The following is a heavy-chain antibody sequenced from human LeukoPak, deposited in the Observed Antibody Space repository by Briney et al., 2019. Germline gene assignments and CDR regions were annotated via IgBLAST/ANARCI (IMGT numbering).Heavy chain of an antibody. D-gene: IGHD3-22*01. CDR2: ISAYNGNT. Sequence: ASVKVSCKASGYTFTSYGISWVRQAPGQGLEWMGWISAYNGNTNYAQKLQGRVTMTTDTSTSTAYMELRSLRSDDTAVYYCARDGTKLDSSGYYRYWGQGTLVTVSS. CDR1: GYTFTSYG. V-gene: IGHV1-18*01. J-gene: IGHJ4*02. CDR3: ARDGTKLDSSGYYRY.